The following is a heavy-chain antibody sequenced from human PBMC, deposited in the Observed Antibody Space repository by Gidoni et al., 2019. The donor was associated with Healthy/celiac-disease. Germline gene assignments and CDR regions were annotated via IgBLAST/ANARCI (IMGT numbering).Heavy chain of an antibody. CDR2: ISSIGSTI. D-gene: IGHD3-22*01. CDR1: GFTFSSYE. CDR3: ARASYYYDSSGYYPSGAFDI. V-gene: IGHV3-48*03. Sequence: EVQLVESGGGLVQPGGSLRLSCAASGFTFSSYEMNWVRQAPGKGLEWVSYISSIGSTIYYAASVKGRFTISRDNAKNSLYLQMNSLRAEDTAVYYCARASYYYDSSGYYPSGAFDIWGQGTMVTVSS. J-gene: IGHJ3*02.